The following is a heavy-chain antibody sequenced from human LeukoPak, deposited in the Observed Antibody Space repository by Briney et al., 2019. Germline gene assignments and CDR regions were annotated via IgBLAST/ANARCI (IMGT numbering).Heavy chain of an antibody. CDR3: ARRITIFGVVITLGY. CDR2: MNPNSGNT. Sequence: GASVKVSCKASGYTFTSYDINWVRQATGQGLEWMGLMNPNSGNTGYAQKFQGRVTITRNTSISTAYMELSSLRSEDTAVYYCARRITIFGVVITLGYWGQGTLVTVSS. J-gene: IGHJ4*02. V-gene: IGHV1-8*03. CDR1: GYTFTSYD. D-gene: IGHD3-3*01.